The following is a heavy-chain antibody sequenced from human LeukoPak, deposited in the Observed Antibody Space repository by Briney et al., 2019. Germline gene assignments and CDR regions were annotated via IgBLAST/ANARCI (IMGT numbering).Heavy chain of an antibody. J-gene: IGHJ4*02. D-gene: IGHD3-10*01. V-gene: IGHV3-23*01. CDR2: ISGSGGST. CDR3: AKDRRFGLGSGSYLFDY. CDR1: GFTFSSYA. Sequence: PGGSLRLSCAASGFTFSSYAMSWVRQAPGKGLEWVSAISGSGGSTYYADSVKGRFSISSDNSKNTLFLQMNSLRAEDTAVYYCAKDRRFGLGSGSYLFDYWGQTTLVTVSS.